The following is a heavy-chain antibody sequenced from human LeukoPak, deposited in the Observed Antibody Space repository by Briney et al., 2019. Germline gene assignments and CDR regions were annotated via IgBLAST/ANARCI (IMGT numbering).Heavy chain of an antibody. D-gene: IGHD3-10*01. V-gene: IGHV4-30-4*08. CDR3: TRAAGDGDY. CDR2: IHYSGNT. J-gene: IGHJ4*02. CDR1: GGSISSGDYY. Sequence: SQTLSLTCTVSGGSISSGDYYWSWIRLPPGKGLEWIGYIHYSGNTYYNPSLKSRLTISVDASKNQFSLKLSSVTAADTAVYYCTRAAGDGDYWGQGTLVIVSS.